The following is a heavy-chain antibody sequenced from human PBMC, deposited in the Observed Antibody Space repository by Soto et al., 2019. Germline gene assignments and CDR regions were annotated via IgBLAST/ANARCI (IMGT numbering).Heavy chain of an antibody. CDR1: GFTFCGYA. D-gene: IGHD5-12*01. V-gene: IGHV3-23*01. CDR2: ISGSGGST. Sequence: EVQLLESGGGLVQPGGSLRLSCTASGFTFCGYAMSWVRQAPGKGLEWVSAISGSGGSTYYADSVKGRFTISRDNSKITLYLQMNSLRAEDTAVYYCAKGFVEMATIDYWGQGTLVTVSS. CDR3: AKGFVEMATIDY. J-gene: IGHJ4*02.